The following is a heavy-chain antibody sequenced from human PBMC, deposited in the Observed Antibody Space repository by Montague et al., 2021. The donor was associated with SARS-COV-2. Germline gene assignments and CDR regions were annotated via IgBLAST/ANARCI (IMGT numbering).Heavy chain of an antibody. CDR2: IFYSGST. CDR3: ARPQQQLAFDY. Sequence: SETLSLTCTVSGGSLSSSSYYWGWIRQPPGKGLEWVGSIFYSGSTYYNTSLKSRVTISVDTSKNQFSLKLSSVTAADTAVYYCARPQQQLAFDYWGQGTLVTVSS. V-gene: IGHV4-39*01. CDR1: GGSLSSSSYY. D-gene: IGHD6-13*01. J-gene: IGHJ4*02.